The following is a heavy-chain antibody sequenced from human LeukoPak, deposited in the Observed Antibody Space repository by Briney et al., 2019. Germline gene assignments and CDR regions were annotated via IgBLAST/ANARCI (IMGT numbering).Heavy chain of an antibody. J-gene: IGHJ5*02. D-gene: IGHD3-10*02. CDR1: GGSFSGYY. CDR3: ARGKSGLFGELLRGSWFDP. Sequence: SETLSLTCDVSGGSFSGYYWSWIRQPPGKGLEWIGEINHSGSTKYNPSLKSRVTISVDTSKNQFSLKLSSVTAADTAVYYCARGKSGLFGELLRGSWFDPWGQGTLVTVSS. V-gene: IGHV4-34*01. CDR2: INHSGST.